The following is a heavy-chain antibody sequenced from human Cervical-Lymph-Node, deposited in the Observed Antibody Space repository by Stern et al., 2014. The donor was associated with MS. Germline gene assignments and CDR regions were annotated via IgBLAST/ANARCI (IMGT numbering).Heavy chain of an antibody. V-gene: IGHV5-51*01. CDR2: IYPDDSDT. Sequence: EVQLVESGAEVKKPGESLTISCKGFGYSFNIYWIAWVRQRPGKGLEWMGIIYPDDSDTGYSPSFLGQVTFSVDKSISTAYLQWSSLKPSDTATYFCARRGMDVWGQGTSVTVSS. CDR3: ARRGMDV. J-gene: IGHJ6*02. CDR1: GYSFNIYW.